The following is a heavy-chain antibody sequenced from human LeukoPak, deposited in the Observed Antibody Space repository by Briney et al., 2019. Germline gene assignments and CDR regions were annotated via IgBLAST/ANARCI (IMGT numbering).Heavy chain of an antibody. Sequence: GGSLRLSCAASGLTLSNAWMSWVRQAPGKGLEWVGHIKSKTDGGTTDYAAPVKGRFTISRDDSKNTLYLQMNSLKTEDTAVYYCTTNDYTRGYWGQGTLVTVYS. CDR1: GLTLSNAW. J-gene: IGHJ4*02. CDR3: TTNDYTRGY. CDR2: IKSKTDGGTT. D-gene: IGHD4-11*01. V-gene: IGHV3-15*01.